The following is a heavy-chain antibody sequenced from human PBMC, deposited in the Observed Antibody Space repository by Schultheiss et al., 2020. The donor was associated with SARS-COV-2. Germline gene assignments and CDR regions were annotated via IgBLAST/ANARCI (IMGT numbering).Heavy chain of an antibody. D-gene: IGHD3-9*01. CDR1: GGSFSGYY. Sequence: ESLKISCAVYGGSFSGYYWSWIRQPPGKGLEWIGEINHSGSTNYNPSLKSRVTISVDTSKNQFSLKLSSVTAADTAVYYCARLPADILTGYFDAFDIWGQGTMVTVSS. J-gene: IGHJ3*02. CDR3: ARLPADILTGYFDAFDI. CDR2: INHSGST. V-gene: IGHV4-34*01.